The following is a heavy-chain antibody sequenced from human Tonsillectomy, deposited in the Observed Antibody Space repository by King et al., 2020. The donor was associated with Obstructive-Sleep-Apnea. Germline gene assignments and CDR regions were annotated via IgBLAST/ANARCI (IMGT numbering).Heavy chain of an antibody. CDR1: GFTFSNAW. D-gene: IGHD3-10*01. CDR3: TTDRSRYGSASYYYYYGMDV. J-gene: IGHJ6*02. CDR2: IKSKTDGGTT. Sequence: VQLVESGGGLVKPGGSLRLSCAASGFTFSNAWMSWVRQAPGKGLEWVGRIKSKTDGGTTDYAAPVKGRFTISRDDSKNTLYLQMNSLKTEDTGVYYCTTDRSRYGSASYYYYYGMDVWGQGTTVTVSS. V-gene: IGHV3-15*01.